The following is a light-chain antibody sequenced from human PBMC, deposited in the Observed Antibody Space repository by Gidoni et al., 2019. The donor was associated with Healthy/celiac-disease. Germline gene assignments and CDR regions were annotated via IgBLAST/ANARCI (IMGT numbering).Light chain of an antibody. V-gene: IGKV3-20*01. CDR3: QQYGSSPGT. CDR1: QSVSSSY. CDR2: GAS. J-gene: IGKJ1*01. Sequence: EIVLTQSPGPLSLSPGERATHSGRASQSVSSSYLAWYQQKPGQAPRLLIYGASSRATGIPDRFSGSGSGTDFTLTISRLEPEDFAVYYCQQYGSSPGTFGQXTKVEIK.